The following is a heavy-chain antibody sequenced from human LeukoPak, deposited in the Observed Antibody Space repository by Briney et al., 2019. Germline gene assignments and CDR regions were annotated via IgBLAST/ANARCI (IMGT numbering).Heavy chain of an antibody. Sequence: SVKVSCKASGGTFSSYAISWVRQAPGQGLEWMGRIIPILGIANYAQKFQGRVTITTDESTSTAYMELSSLRSEDTAVYYCSRASSRHSYYFDYWGQGTLVTVSS. V-gene: IGHV1-69*04. CDR1: GGTFSSYA. CDR2: IIPILGIA. J-gene: IGHJ4*02. CDR3: SRASSRHSYYFDY. D-gene: IGHD6-13*01.